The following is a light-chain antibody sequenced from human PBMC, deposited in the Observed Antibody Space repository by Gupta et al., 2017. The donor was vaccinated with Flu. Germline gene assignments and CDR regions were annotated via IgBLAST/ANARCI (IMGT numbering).Light chain of an antibody. V-gene: IGKV2-28*01. Sequence: EIVLTQSPLSLPVNPGEPASISCRSSQSLVSEYGIQFLDWYVKKPGQSPQVVVYLRSNRASGVPDRFRGSGSGTEFTLEISRVEAEDAGVYYCMQALQTPITFGQGTRLEIK. CDR3: MQALQTPIT. CDR1: QSLVSEYGIQF. CDR2: LRS. J-gene: IGKJ5*01.